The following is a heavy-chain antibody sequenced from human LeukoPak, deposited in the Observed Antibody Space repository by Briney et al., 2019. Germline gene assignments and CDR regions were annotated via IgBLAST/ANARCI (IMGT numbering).Heavy chain of an antibody. Sequence: PGGSLRLSCAASGFTFSSYSMNWVRQAPGKGLEWVSSISSSSSYIYYADSVKGRFTISRDNAKNSLYLQMNSLRAEDTAVYYCARAGGPTMIVVPFLPLDAFDIWSQGTMVTASS. CDR3: ARAGGPTMIVVPFLPLDAFDI. CDR2: ISSSSSYI. D-gene: IGHD3-22*01. V-gene: IGHV3-21*04. J-gene: IGHJ3*02. CDR1: GFTFSSYS.